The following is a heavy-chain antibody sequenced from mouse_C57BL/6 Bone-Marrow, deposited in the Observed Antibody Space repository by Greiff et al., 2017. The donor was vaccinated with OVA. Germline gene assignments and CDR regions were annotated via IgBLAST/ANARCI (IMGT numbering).Heavy chain of an antibody. CDR1: GYTFPSYT. CDR3: ARGAAVEGDY. J-gene: IGHJ2*01. V-gene: IGHV1-4*01. D-gene: IGHD1-1*01. CDR2: INPSSGYT. Sequence: FKLQQSGAELARPGASVEMSCRASGYTFPSYTRPWVKQRPGRGLEWIGYINPSSGYTKYNQKFKDKATLTADKSSSTAYMQLSSLTSEDSAVYYCARGAAVEGDYWGQGTTLTVSS.